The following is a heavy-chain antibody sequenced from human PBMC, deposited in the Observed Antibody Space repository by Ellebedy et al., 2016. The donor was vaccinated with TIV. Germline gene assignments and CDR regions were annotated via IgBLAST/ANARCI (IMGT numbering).Heavy chain of an antibody. CDR3: VRGLAAGTPYFDY. CDR1: GFSLATTGMC. D-gene: IGHD6-13*01. CDR2: IDWDDDK. J-gene: IGHJ4*02. Sequence: SGPTLVKPTQTLTLTCSFSGFSLATTGMCVNWIRQPPGKALEWLARIDWDDDKFYSTPLKSRLTISKDTSKNRVVPTMTNMDPVDTATYYCVRGLAAGTPYFDYWGQGILVTVSS. V-gene: IGHV2-70*17.